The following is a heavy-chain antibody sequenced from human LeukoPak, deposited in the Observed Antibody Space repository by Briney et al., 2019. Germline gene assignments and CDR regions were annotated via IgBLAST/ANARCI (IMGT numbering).Heavy chain of an antibody. CDR1: GGAISSSNYY. Sequence: SETLSLTCTVSGGAISSSNYYWGWIRQAPGKGLEWIGNIYHSGDTFYNPSLKSRVTISVDTSENQFSLKLSSVTAADTAVYYCARYSGSHYAFDIWGQGTMVTVSS. D-gene: IGHD1-26*01. CDR3: ARYSGSHYAFDI. J-gene: IGHJ3*02. CDR2: IYHSGDT. V-gene: IGHV4-39*01.